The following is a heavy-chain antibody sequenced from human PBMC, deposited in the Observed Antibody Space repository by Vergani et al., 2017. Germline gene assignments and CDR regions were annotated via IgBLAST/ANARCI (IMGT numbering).Heavy chain of an antibody. D-gene: IGHD3-22*01. J-gene: IGHJ4*02. V-gene: IGHV3-15*01. CDR2: IKSKTDGGTT. Sequence: EVQLVESGGGLVKPGGSLRLSCAASGFTFSNAWMSWVRQAPGKGLEWVGRIKSKTDGGTTDYAAPVKCRFTISRDESKNTLYLQMNSLKTEDTAVYYCTTWAKYYYDSSGYYYSFFFDYWGQGTLVTVSS. CDR1: GFTFSNAW. CDR3: TTWAKYYYDSSGYYYSFFFDY.